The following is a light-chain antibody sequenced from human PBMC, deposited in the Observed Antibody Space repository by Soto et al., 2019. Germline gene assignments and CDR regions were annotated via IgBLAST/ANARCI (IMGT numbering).Light chain of an antibody. CDR3: TSYTPIVTLGGV. CDR2: EVT. J-gene: IGLJ1*01. V-gene: IGLV2-14*01. Sequence: QSALTQPASVSGSPGQSITISCTGTSSDIGGYNSVSWYQQHPGRAPRLIIYEVTNRPSGVSNRFSASKSGNTASLTISGLQAEDEADYYCTSYTPIVTLGGVFGTGTKVTVL. CDR1: SSDIGGYNS.